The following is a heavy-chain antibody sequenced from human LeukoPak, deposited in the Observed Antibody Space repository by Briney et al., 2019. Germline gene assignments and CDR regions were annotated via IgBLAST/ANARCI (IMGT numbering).Heavy chain of an antibody. Sequence: SVKVSCKASGGTFSSYAISWVRQAPGQGLEWMGRIIPILGIANYAQKFQGRVTITADKSTSTAYMELSSLRSEDTAVYYCARDLKSSGDGDDSSGYSNLFDYWGQGTLVTVSS. J-gene: IGHJ4*02. CDR1: GGTFSSYA. CDR2: IIPILGIA. V-gene: IGHV1-69*04. D-gene: IGHD3-22*01. CDR3: ARDLKSSGDGDDSSGYSNLFDY.